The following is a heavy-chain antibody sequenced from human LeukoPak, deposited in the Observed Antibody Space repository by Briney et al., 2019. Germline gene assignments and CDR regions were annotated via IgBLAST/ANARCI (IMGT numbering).Heavy chain of an antibody. V-gene: IGHV3-43*01. D-gene: IGHD3-10*01. CDR3: AKAMVRGEAFDI. J-gene: IGHJ3*02. CDR1: GFSFDDYT. CDR2: SSWDGGST. Sequence: PGGSLRLSCAASGFSFDDYTMHWVRQAPGKGLEWVSLSSWDGGSTYYADSVRGRLTISRDKSKNSLYLQMNSLRTEDTALYYCAKAMVRGEAFDIWGQGTMVTVSS.